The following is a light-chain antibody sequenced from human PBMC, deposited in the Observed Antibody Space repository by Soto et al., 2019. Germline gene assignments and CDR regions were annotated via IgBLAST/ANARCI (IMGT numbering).Light chain of an antibody. CDR3: QQYYSIPVT. CDR2: WAS. J-gene: IGKJ3*01. Sequence: DIVLTPSPDSLAVSLGERATINCKSSQSVLSSSNNKNYLDWYQQKPGQPPKLLIYWASTRESGVPDRFSGSGSGTDFTLTISSLQAEDVAVYYCQQYYSIPVTFGPGTKVDIK. CDR1: QSVLSSSNNKNY. V-gene: IGKV4-1*01.